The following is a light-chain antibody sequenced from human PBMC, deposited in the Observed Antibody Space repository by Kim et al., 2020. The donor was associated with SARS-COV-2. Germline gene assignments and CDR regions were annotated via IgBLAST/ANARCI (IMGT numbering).Light chain of an antibody. CDR1: NIGSKS. CDR3: QVWDSSSDHWV. CDR2: YDS. Sequence: SYELTQPPSVSVAPGKTARITCGGNNIGSKSVHWYQQKPGQAPVLVIYYDSDQPSGIPERFSGSNSGNTATLTISRVKAGDEADYYCQVWDSSSDHWVFGGGTQLTVL. J-gene: IGLJ3*02. V-gene: IGLV3-21*04.